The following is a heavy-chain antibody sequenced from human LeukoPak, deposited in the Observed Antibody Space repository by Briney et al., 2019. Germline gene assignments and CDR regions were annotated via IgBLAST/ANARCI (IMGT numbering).Heavy chain of an antibody. CDR2: INPNSGGT. CDR3: ARVKDGLEYHSFDY. Sequence: ASVNVSCKASGYTFTGYYIHWVRQAPGQGLEWMGWINPNSGGTDYAQKFQGRVSMTRDTSISTAYMEVSSLRSDDTAVFFCARVKDGLEYHSFDYWGQGTLVTVSS. V-gene: IGHV1-2*02. D-gene: IGHD1-1*01. J-gene: IGHJ4*02. CDR1: GYTFTGYY.